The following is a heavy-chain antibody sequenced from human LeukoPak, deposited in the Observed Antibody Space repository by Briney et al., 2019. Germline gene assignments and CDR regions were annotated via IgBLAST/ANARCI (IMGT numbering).Heavy chain of an antibody. CDR2: ISYSGNT. J-gene: IGHJ4*02. CDR1: GGSIGSYY. CDR3: ARVSSSWYLDY. V-gene: IGHV4-59*12. D-gene: IGHD6-13*01. Sequence: SSETLSLTCTVSGGSIGSYYWSWIRQPPGKGLEWIGYISYSGNTNYNPSLKSRVTISVDTSKNQFSLKLSSVTAADTAVYYCARVSSSWYLDYWGQGTLVTVSS.